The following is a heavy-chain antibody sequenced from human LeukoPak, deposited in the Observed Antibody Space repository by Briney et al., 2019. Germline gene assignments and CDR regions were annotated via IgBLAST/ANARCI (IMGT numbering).Heavy chain of an antibody. J-gene: IGHJ5*02. Sequence: AETLPLTCTVSGGSISSYYWSWIRQPPGKGLEWIGYIYYSGSTNYNPSLKSRVTISVDTSKNQFSLKLSSVTAADTAVYYCARDIGSSGLDNWFDPWGQGTLVTVSS. V-gene: IGHV4-59*01. CDR3: ARDIGSSGLDNWFDP. CDR1: GGSISSYY. D-gene: IGHD3-22*01. CDR2: IYYSGST.